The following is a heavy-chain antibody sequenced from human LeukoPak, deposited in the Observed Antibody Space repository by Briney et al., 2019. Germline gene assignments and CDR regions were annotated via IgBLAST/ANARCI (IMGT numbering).Heavy chain of an antibody. CDR2: ISSSSSYI. V-gene: IGHV3-21*01. Sequence: GGSLRLSCAASGFTFSSYSMNWVRQAPGKGLEWVSSISSSSSYIFYADSVKGRFIISRDNAKNSLYLQTNSLRAEDTAVYYCARIGYQLLDYWGQGTLVTVAS. J-gene: IGHJ4*02. D-gene: IGHD2-2*01. CDR3: ARIGYQLLDY. CDR1: GFTFSSYS.